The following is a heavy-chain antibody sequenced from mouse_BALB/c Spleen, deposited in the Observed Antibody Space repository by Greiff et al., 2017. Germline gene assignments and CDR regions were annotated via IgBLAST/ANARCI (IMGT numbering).Heavy chain of an antibody. D-gene: IGHD1-1*01. CDR3: ARSGGFYYGSKEAWFAY. J-gene: IGHJ3*01. CDR1: GYTFTSYV. Sequence: EVQRVESGPELVKPGASVKMSCKASGYTFTSYVMHWVKQKPGQGLEWIGYINPYNDGTKYNEKFKGKATLTSDKSSSTAYMELSSLTSEDSAVYYCARSGGFYYGSKEAWFAYWGQGTLVTVSA. CDR2: INPYNDGT. V-gene: IGHV1-14*01.